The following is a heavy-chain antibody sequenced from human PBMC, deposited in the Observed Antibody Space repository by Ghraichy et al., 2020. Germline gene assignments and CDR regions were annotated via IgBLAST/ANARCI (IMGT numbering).Heavy chain of an antibody. V-gene: IGHV4-39*07. J-gene: IGHJ4*02. D-gene: IGHD6-13*01. CDR1: GGSISSSSYY. CDR2: IYYSGST. CDR3: AIPGQGYSSSWSPILYFDY. Sequence: SETLSLTCTVSGGSISSSSYYWGWIRQPPGKGLEWIGSIYYSGSTYYNPSLKSRVTISVDTSKNQFSLKLSSVTAADTAVYYCAIPGQGYSSSWSPILYFDYWGQGTLVTVSS.